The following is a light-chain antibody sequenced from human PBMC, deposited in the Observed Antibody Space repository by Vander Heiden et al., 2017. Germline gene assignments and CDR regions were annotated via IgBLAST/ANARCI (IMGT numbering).Light chain of an antibody. CDR1: SSDFGGYKF. V-gene: IGLV2-14*01. CDR2: EVN. CDR3: SSYTSSSTLVV. J-gene: IGLJ2*01. Sequence: QSALTQPASVSGSPGQSITISCTGTSSDFGGYKFVSWYQQHPGKAPKLMIYEVNNRPSGISDRFSGSKSGNTASLTISGRQAEDEANYYCSSYTSSSTLVVFGGGTKLTVL.